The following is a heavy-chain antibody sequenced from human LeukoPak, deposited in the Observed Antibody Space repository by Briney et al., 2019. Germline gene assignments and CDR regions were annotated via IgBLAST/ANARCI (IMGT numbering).Heavy chain of an antibody. J-gene: IGHJ4*02. CDR3: ARGSTIGYVSFFDH. Sequence: ASVKVSCKASGGTFSSYAISWVRQAPGQGLEWMGRIIPILGIANYAQKFQGRVTITADKSTSTAYMELSSLRSEDTAVYYCARGSTIGYVSFFDHWGQGTLVTVSS. D-gene: IGHD5/OR15-5a*01. CDR2: IIPILGIA. CDR1: GGTFSSYA. V-gene: IGHV1-69*04.